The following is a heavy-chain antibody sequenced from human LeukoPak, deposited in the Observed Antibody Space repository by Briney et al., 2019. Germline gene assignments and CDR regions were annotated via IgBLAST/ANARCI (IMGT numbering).Heavy chain of an antibody. CDR2: ISGSGGST. Sequence: GGSLRLSCAASGFTFSSYSMNWVRQAPGKGLEWVSAISGSGGSTYYADSVKGRFTISRDNSKNTLYLQMNSLRAEDTAVYYCATSSDGYSTDPFDYWGQGTLVTVSS. CDR3: ATSSDGYSTDPFDY. D-gene: IGHD5-24*01. CDR1: GFTFSSYS. V-gene: IGHV3-23*01. J-gene: IGHJ4*02.